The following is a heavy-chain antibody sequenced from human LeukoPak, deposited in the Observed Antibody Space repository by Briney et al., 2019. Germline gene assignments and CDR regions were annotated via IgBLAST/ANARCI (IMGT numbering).Heavy chain of an antibody. CDR2: IYTSGST. CDR1: GGSISSGSYY. D-gene: IGHD3-10*01. V-gene: IGHV4-61*02. CDR3: ARDRGYYYDD. J-gene: IGHJ4*02. Sequence: PSETLSLTCTVSGGSISSGSYYWSWIRQPAGKGLEWIGRIYTSGSTNYNPSLKSRVTISVDTSKNQFSLKLSSVTAADTAVYYCARDRGYYYDDWGQGTLVTVSS.